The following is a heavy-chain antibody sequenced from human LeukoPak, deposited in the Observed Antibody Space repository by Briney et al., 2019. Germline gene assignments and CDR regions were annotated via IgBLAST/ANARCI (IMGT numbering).Heavy chain of an antibody. D-gene: IGHD3-9*01. CDR1: GGSISSSSYY. CDR3: ARLPVIRYFDWLLWGYFDY. CDR2: IYYSGTT. V-gene: IGHV4-39*01. Sequence: PSETLSLTCTVSGGSISSSSYYWGWIRQPPGKGLEWIGSIYYSGTTNYNPSLKSRFTISVDTSKNQFSLKLSSVTAAATAVYYCARLPVIRYFDWLLWGYFDYWGQGTLVTVSS. J-gene: IGHJ4*02.